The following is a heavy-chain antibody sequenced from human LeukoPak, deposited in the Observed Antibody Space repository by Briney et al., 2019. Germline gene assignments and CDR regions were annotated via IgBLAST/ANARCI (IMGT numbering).Heavy chain of an antibody. CDR2: INPNSGGT. D-gene: IGHD6-13*01. J-gene: IGHJ5*02. CDR3: AREVIAAAGQSSGWFDP. V-gene: IGHV1-2*02. Sequence: ASVKVSCKASGYTFTGYYMHWVRQAPGQGLEWMGWINPNSGGTNYAQKFQGRVTMTRDTSISTAYMELSRLRSDDTAVYYCAREVIAAAGQSSGWFDPWGQGTLVTVSS. CDR1: GYTFTGYY.